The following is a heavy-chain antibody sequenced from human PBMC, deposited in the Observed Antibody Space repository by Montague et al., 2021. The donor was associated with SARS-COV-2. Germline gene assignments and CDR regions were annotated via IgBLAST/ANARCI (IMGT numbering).Heavy chain of an antibody. V-gene: IGHV2-70*01. Sequence: PALVKPTQTLTLTCTFSGFSRTTGGMCVTWIRQPPGKALEWLAVGDWDDEKYYTSSLETRLAISKDTSRNQVVLTMTNMDPMDTGTYYCARIHGGTSGSFDYWGQGILVTVSS. CDR2: GDWDDEK. CDR1: GFSRTTGGMC. J-gene: IGHJ4*02. D-gene: IGHD3-10*01. CDR3: ARIHGGTSGSFDY.